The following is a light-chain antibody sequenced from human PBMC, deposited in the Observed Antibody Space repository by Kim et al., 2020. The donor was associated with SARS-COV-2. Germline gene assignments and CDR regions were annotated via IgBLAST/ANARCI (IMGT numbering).Light chain of an antibody. CDR2: WAS. CDR1: QSVSYSSNRY. Sequence: ESDTINCTSSQSVSYSSNRYLTWYQQKPGQPPKLHIHWASTRASGVPDRYSGSGSGTDFTLTISSLRPEDGAVYYCHQYYATPITFGQGTRLEIK. V-gene: IGKV4-1*01. CDR3: HQYYATPIT. J-gene: IGKJ5*01.